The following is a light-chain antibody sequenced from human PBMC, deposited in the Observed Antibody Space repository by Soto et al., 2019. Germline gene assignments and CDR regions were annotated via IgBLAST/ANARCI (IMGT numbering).Light chain of an antibody. CDR1: QGISSY. Sequence: DIQLTQSPSFLSASVGDRVTITCRASQGISSYLAWYQQKPGKAPKLLIYAASTLQSGLPSRGSGSGSGPEFNLTISSLQPEDCATYYCQQRNSHPPTFGPAPRLETK. J-gene: IGKJ5*01. CDR2: AAS. CDR3: QQRNSHPPT. V-gene: IGKV1-9*01.